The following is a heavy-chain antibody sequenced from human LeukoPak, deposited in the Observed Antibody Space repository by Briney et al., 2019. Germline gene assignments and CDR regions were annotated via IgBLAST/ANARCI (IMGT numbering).Heavy chain of an antibody. CDR2: IYYRGDV. J-gene: IGHJ4*02. V-gene: IGHV4-59*01. D-gene: IGHD5-24*01. CDR1: DGSIRTYY. CDR3: ARDLDGYNLLFDY. Sequence: SETLSLTCSVSDGSIRTYYWSWIRQSPGQGLEWIGNIYYRGDVNYNPSLKSRVIISIDTSKNQFSLKVTSLTAADTAVYYCARDLDGYNLLFDYWGQGTLVTVSS.